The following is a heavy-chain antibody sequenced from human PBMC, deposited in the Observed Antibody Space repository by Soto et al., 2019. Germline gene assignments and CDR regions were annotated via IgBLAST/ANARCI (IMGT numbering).Heavy chain of an antibody. J-gene: IGHJ4*02. D-gene: IGHD4-17*01. CDR2: ISSSSSYI. CDR3: ANRIGDYEGH. V-gene: IGHV3-21*01. Sequence: PGGSLRLSCAASGFTFSSYIMNWVRQAPGKGLEWVSSISSSSSYIYYADSVKGRFTISRDNAKNSLYLQMNSLRAEDTAVYYCANRIGDYEGHWGQGTLVTVAS. CDR1: GFTFSSYI.